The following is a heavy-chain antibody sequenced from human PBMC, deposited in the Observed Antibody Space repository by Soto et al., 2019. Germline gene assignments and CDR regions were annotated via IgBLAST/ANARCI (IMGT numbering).Heavy chain of an antibody. J-gene: IGHJ5*02. D-gene: IGHD1-26*01. CDR3: ARYSGRYSYNWFDP. CDR2: IYYSGTT. Sequence: SDTLSLTCTVSGVSISSYYWSWIRHPPGKGLEWIGYIYYSGTTNYNPSLKSRVTISVDTSKNQFSLKLSSVAAADTAVYYCARYSGRYSYNWFDPWGQGTLVTVSS. CDR1: GVSISSYY. V-gene: IGHV4-59*01.